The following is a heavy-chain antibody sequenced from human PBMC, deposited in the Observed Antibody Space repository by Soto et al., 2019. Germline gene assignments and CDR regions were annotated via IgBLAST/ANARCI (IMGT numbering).Heavy chain of an antibody. CDR1: GGPFSGYY. J-gene: IGHJ4*02. V-gene: IGHV4-34*01. CDR2: INHSGST. CDR3: ARGLGIQLERRSPFDY. D-gene: IGHD1-1*01. Sequence: QVQLQQWGAGLLKPSETLSLTCAVYGGPFSGYYWSWIRQPPGKGLEWIGEINHSGSTNYNPSLKSRVTISVDTSKNQFSLKLSSVTAADTAVYYCARGLGIQLERRSPFDYWGQGTLVTVSS.